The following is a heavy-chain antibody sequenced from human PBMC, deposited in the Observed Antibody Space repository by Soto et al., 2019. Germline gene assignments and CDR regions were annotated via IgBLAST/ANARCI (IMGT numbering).Heavy chain of an antibody. D-gene: IGHD3-22*01. V-gene: IGHV3-23*01. Sequence: DVHLLESGGGLVQPGGSLRLSCAASAFSFSRYAMSWVRQAPGKGLEWVSGITPGGGTTFYADAVKGRFTISRDNSKNTLYLQLNKLRVEDTDLYYCAKAHDSSGYLASFDYWGQGTLVTVSP. CDR1: AFSFSRYA. CDR2: ITPGGGTT. J-gene: IGHJ4*02. CDR3: AKAHDSSGYLASFDY.